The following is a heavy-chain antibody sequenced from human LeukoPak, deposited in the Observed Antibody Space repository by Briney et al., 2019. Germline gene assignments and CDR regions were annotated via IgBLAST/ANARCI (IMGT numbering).Heavy chain of an antibody. J-gene: IGHJ6*03. CDR3: ARVGLWVNPDYYYYYMDV. CDR2: ISSSGSTI. CDR1: GFTFSSYE. D-gene: IGHD5-18*01. V-gene: IGHV3-48*03. Sequence: GGSLRLSCAASGFTFSSYEMNWVRQAPGKGLEWVSYISSSGSTIYYADSVKGRFTISRGNAKNSLYLQMNSLRAEDTAVYYCARVGLWVNPDYYYYYMDVWGKGTTVTVSS.